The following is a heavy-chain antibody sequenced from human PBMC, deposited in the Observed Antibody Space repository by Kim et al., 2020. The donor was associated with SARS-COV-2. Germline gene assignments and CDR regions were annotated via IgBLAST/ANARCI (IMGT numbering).Heavy chain of an antibody. D-gene: IGHD5-18*01. V-gene: IGHV3-9*01. CDR3: AKASGYSWGFMDV. J-gene: IGHJ6*02. Sequence: GGSLRLSCAASGFTFDDYAMHWVRQAPGKGLEWVSGISWNSGSIGYADSVKGRFTISRDNAKNSLYLQMNSLRAEDTALYYCAKASGYSWGFMDVWGQGTTVTVSS. CDR2: ISWNSGSI. CDR1: GFTFDDYA.